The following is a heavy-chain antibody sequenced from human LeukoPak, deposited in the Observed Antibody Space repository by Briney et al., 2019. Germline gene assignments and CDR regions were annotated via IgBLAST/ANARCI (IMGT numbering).Heavy chain of an antibody. CDR2: IKQDGSEK. Sequence: GGSLRLSCAASGFTFSSYWMSWVRQTPGKGLEWVANIKQDGSEKYYVDSVKGRFTISRDNAKNSLYLQMNSLRAEDTALYYCAREYSSGTTWDHWGQGTLVTVSS. CDR1: GFTFSSYW. CDR3: AREYSSGTTWDH. D-gene: IGHD3-10*01. J-gene: IGHJ4*02. V-gene: IGHV3-7*01.